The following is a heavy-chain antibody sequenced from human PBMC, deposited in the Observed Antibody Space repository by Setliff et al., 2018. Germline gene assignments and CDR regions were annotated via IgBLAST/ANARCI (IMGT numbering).Heavy chain of an antibody. V-gene: IGHV4-61*02. D-gene: IGHD1-26*01. CDR2: VYSNVGT. CDR1: GGSVNSGYDN. Sequence: SETLSLTCTVSGGSVNSGYDNWNWLRQPAGKGLEWIGRVYSNVGTNFNPSLKSRVTMSVDASKNQISLKLMSVTAADTAVYYCASRNSDGGPEYFQHWGQGALVTVSS. J-gene: IGHJ1*01. CDR3: ASRNSDGGPEYFQH.